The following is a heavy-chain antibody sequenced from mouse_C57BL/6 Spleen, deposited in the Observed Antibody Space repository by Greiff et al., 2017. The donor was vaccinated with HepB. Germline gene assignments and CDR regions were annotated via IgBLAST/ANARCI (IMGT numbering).Heavy chain of an antibody. CDR2: ISDGGSYT. CDR3: ARGIIYYGSTPFAY. J-gene: IGHJ3*01. D-gene: IGHD1-1*01. CDR1: GFTFSSYA. Sequence: VQLKESGGGLVKPGGSLKLSCAASGFTFSSYAMSWVRQTPEKRLEWVATISDGGSYTYYPDNVKGRFTISRDNAKNNLYLQMSHLKSEDTAMYYCARGIIYYGSTPFAYWGQGTLVTVSA. V-gene: IGHV5-4*01.